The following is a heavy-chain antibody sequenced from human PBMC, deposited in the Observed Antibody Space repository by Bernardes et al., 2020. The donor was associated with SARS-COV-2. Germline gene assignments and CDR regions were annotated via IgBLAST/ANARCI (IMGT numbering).Heavy chain of an antibody. CDR3: ANDAGVDVFFDY. Sequence: GGSLLLSCVASGFAFTDFGMTWVRQAPGKGLEWVSTINTDGENTHYADSVKGRFTISRDNSKKMLYLQMNSLRAEDTAVYYCANDAGVDVFFDYWGQGTLVTVSS. D-gene: IGHD7-27*01. J-gene: IGHJ4*02. CDR1: GFAFTDFG. V-gene: IGHV3-23*01. CDR2: INTDGENT.